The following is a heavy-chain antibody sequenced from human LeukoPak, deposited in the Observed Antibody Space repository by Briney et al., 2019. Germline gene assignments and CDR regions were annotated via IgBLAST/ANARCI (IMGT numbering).Heavy chain of an antibody. D-gene: IGHD6-19*01. CDR1: GYTFTSYA. V-gene: IGHV1-18*01. CDR2: ISLYNPKT. Sequence: ASVKVSCKASGYTFTSYAITWVRQAPGQRLDWMGWISLYNPKTNYAQKFQGRVTMTTDTSTSTAYMELMSLRSDDTAVYYCARLGVAGDPSSAEYFQHWGQGTLVIVSS. CDR3: ARLGVAGDPSSAEYFQH. J-gene: IGHJ1*01.